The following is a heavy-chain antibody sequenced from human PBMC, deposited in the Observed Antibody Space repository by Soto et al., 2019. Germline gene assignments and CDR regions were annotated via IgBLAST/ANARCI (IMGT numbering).Heavy chain of an antibody. V-gene: IGHV1-69*13. CDR2: IIPIFGTA. CDR1: GGTFSSYA. D-gene: IGHD3-22*01. Sequence: ASVKVSCKASGGTFSSYAISWVRQAPGQGLEWMGGIIPIFGTANYAQKFQGRVTITAAESTSTAYMELSSVRSEDTAVYYCARDLQYDSSGYWGQGTLVTVSS. CDR3: ARDLQYDSSGY. J-gene: IGHJ4*02.